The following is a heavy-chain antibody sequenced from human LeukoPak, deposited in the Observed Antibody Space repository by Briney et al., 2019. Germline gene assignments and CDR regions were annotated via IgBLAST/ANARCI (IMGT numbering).Heavy chain of an antibody. CDR1: GFMFSAYR. CDR2: ISSTGSTI. J-gene: IGHJ3*01. V-gene: IGHV3-48*01. CDR3: TRSLYSSRSGDFDL. D-gene: IGHD6-6*01. Sequence: GGSLRLSCAASGFMFSAYRMNWVRQVPGRGLEWISDISSTGSTIYYGESMKGRFTITRDNAKNSLHLQMNSLRAEDTAVYYCTRSLYSSRSGDFDLWGQGTMVTVSA.